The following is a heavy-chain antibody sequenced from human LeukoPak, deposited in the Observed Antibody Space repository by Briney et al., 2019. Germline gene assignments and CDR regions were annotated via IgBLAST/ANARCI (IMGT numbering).Heavy chain of an antibody. CDR1: GFTFSSYS. CDR2: ISSSSSYI. Sequence: KSGGSLRLSCAASGFTFSSYSMNWVRQAPGEGLEWVSSISSSSSYIYYADSVKGRFTISRDNAKNSLYLQMNSLRAEDTAVYYCARDLIAAAGNPGDYWGQGTLVIVSS. J-gene: IGHJ4*02. CDR3: ARDLIAAAGNPGDY. D-gene: IGHD6-13*01. V-gene: IGHV3-21*01.